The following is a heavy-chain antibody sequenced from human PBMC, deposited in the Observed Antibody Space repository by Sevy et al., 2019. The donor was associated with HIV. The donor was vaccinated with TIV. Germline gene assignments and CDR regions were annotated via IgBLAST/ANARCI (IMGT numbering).Heavy chain of an antibody. V-gene: IGHV3-7*01. D-gene: IGHD3-16*01. CDR2: IKQDGSKK. CDR1: GFTFSDSW. J-gene: IGHJ4*02. CDR3: ARLKLHYDPYYFDL. Sequence: GGSLRLSCAASGFTFSDSWMSWVRQAPEKGLEWVANIKQDGSKKDYVYSVKGRFIVSRDNAKKSLYLEMSSLRAEDTAVYYCARLKLHYDPYYFDLWGQGTLVTVSS.